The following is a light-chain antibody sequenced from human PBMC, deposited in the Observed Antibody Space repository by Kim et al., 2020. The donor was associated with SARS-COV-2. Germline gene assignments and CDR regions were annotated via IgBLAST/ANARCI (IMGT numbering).Light chain of an antibody. J-gene: IGLJ2*01. CDR3: GTWDSSLSAVV. Sequence: GQKVNISCSGSSSNIGNNYVSWYQQLPGTAPKLLIYDNNKRPSGIPDRFAGSKSGTSATLGITGLQTGDEADYYCGTWDSSLSAVVFGGGTQLTVL. CDR2: DNN. CDR1: SSNIGNNY. V-gene: IGLV1-51*01.